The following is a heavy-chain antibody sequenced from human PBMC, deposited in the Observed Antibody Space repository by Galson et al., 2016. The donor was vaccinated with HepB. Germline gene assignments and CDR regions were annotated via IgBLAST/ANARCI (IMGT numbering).Heavy chain of an antibody. CDR2: ISYDGNNR. CDR1: GFTFNNYG. CDR3: ASDRGLLHYYYGMDV. J-gene: IGHJ6*02. Sequence: SLRLSCATSGFTFNNYGINWVRQAPGKGLEWVAVISYDGNNRHYEDAVKGRFTISRDSSKNTVYLQMNSLRADDTAVYFCASDRGLLHYYYGMDVWGQGTTVTVSS. D-gene: IGHD4-17*01. V-gene: IGHV3-33*08.